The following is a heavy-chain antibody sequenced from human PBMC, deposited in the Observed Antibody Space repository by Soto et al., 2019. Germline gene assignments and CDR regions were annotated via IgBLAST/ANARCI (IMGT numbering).Heavy chain of an antibody. Sequence: QVQLQESGPGLVKPSETLSLTCTVSGGSISSYYWNWIRQPPGKGLEWIGYIYYSGSTLYNPSLNSRVTISVDTSKIRFSMKTSSVAYADTAGYICARRIVASEWYFDLWGRGTLVTVSS. CDR1: GGSISSYY. V-gene: IGHV4-59*08. CDR2: IYYSGST. J-gene: IGHJ2*01. CDR3: ARRIVASEWYFDL. D-gene: IGHD5-12*01.